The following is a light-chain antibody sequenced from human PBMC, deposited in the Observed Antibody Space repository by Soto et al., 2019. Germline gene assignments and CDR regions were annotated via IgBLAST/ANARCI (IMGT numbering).Light chain of an antibody. CDR2: GAS. J-gene: IGKJ4*01. V-gene: IGKV3-20*01. CDR3: QQYGSIPLT. Sequence: EIVLTQSPGTLSLSPGERATLSCRASQSVSSNYLAWYQQKPGQAPRLLIYGASSRATGIPDRFSGSGSGTDFTLTISRLEPEDFAVYYCQQYGSIPLTFGGGTKVDIK. CDR1: QSVSSNY.